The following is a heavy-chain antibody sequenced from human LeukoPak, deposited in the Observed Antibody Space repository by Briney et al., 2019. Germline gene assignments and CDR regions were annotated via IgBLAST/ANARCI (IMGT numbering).Heavy chain of an antibody. CDR2: ISTSSSYI. V-gene: IGHV3-21*01. CDR1: GLILSSYV. D-gene: IGHD3-10*02. Sequence: GGSLRLSCAASGLILSSYVMSWVRQAPGKGLEWVSSISTSSSYIYYADSVKGRFTISRDNAKNSLYPQMNSLRAEDTAVYYCAELGITMIGGVWGKGTTVTISS. CDR3: AELGITMIGGV. J-gene: IGHJ6*04.